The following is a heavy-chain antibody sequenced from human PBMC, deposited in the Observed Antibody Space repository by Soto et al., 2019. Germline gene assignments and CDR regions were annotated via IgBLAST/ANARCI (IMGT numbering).Heavy chain of an antibody. CDR3: ARDYYGSGSYYNGGNWFDP. D-gene: IGHD3-10*01. V-gene: IGHV1-18*01. CDR1: GYTFTSYG. J-gene: IGHJ5*02. Sequence: QVQLVQSGAEVKKPGASVKVSCKASGYTFTSYGISWVRQAPGQGLEWMGWISAYNGNTNYAQKLQGRVTMTTDTSTSTASMELRSLRSDDTAVYYCARDYYGSGSYYNGGNWFDPWGQGTLVTVSS. CDR2: ISAYNGNT.